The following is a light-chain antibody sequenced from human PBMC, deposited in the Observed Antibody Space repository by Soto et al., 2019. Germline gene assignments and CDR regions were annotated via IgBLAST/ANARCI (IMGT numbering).Light chain of an antibody. Sequence: DLPMTQSPSSLSASVRDRVTITCRASQNTRGYLNWYQQKPGKAPKLLIYAASSLQSGIPSRFSGSGSETDFTLTISSLQPEDFATYYCQQSYSTPWTFGQGTKVEIK. J-gene: IGKJ1*01. V-gene: IGKV1-39*01. CDR3: QQSYSTPWT. CDR1: QNTRGY. CDR2: AAS.